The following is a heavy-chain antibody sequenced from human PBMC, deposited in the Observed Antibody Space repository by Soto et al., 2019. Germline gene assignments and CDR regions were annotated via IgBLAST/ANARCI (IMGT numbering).Heavy chain of an antibody. V-gene: IGHV4-4*02. D-gene: IGHD4-17*01. CDR2: IYLSGST. Sequence: QVQLQESGPGLVKPSGTLSLTCAVSGGSISSSNWWSWVRQPPGKGLEWIGEIYLSGSTNYKPSLTSRVTISVDKSKNPFSLKLSSVTAADTAVYYCARVATVVTDGMDVWGQGTTVTVSS. CDR1: GGSISSSNW. CDR3: ARVATVVTDGMDV. J-gene: IGHJ6*01.